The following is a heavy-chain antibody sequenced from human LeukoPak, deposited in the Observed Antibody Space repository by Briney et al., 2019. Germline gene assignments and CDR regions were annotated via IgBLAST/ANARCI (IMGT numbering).Heavy chain of an antibody. D-gene: IGHD4-17*01. V-gene: IGHV3-7*01. CDR1: GFTFSSYA. CDR3: ARDRYGDYHLDY. Sequence: GGSLRLSCAASGFTFSSYAMSWVRQAPGKGLEWVANIKQDGSEKYYVDSVKGRFTISRDNAKNSLYLQMNSLRAEDTAVYYCARDRYGDYHLDYWGQGTLVTVSS. CDR2: IKQDGSEK. J-gene: IGHJ4*02.